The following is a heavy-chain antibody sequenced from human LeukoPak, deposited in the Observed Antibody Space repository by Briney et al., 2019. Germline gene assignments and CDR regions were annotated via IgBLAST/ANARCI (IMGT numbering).Heavy chain of an antibody. V-gene: IGHV4-59*01. J-gene: IGHJ6*02. CDR1: GGSISSYY. CDR2: IYYSGST. CDR3: ARDRGRYGDPDYYYGMDV. D-gene: IGHD4-17*01. Sequence: SETLSLTCTVSGGSISSYYWSWIRQPPGKGLEWIGYIYYSGSTNYNPSLKSRVTISVDTSKNQFSLKPSSVTAADTAVYYCARDRGRYGDPDYYYGMDVWGQGTTVTVSS.